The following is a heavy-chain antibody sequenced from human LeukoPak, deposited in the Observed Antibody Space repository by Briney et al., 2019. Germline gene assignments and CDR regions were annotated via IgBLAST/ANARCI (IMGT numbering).Heavy chain of an antibody. D-gene: IGHD3-22*01. CDR3: ARDLRTYYPRHFDS. J-gene: IGHJ4*02. Sequence: GGSLRLSCAASGFTFSSYGMHWVRQAPGKGLEWVAVISYDGSNKGYADSVKGRFTLSRDNSKNTLYLHMNSLRAEDTAVYFCARDLRTYYPRHFDSWGQGTLVTVSS. V-gene: IGHV3-30*03. CDR2: ISYDGSNK. CDR1: GFTFSSYG.